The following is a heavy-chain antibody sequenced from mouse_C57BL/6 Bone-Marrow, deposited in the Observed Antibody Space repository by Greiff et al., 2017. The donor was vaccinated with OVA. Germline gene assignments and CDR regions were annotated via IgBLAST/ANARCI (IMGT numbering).Heavy chain of an antibody. J-gene: IGHJ1*03. CDR3: ARRDYDVWYFDV. CDR2: IWSGGST. V-gene: IGHV2-2*01. CDR1: GFSLTSYG. Sequence: VQLQQSGPGLVQPSQSLSITCTVSGFSLTSYGVHWVRQSPGKGLEWLGVIWSGGSTDYNAAFISRLSISKDNSKSQVFFKMNSLQADDTAIYYCARRDYDVWYFDVWGTGTTVTVSS. D-gene: IGHD2-4*01.